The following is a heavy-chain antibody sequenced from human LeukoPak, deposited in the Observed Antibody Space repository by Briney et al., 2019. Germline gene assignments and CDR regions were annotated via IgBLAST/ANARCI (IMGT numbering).Heavy chain of an antibody. CDR3: ARDHRWLGPRSPTFDY. J-gene: IGHJ4*02. CDR1: GFTFSSYE. CDR2: ISSSGSTI. V-gene: IGHV3-48*03. Sequence: GGSLRLSCAASGFTFSSYEMNWVRQAPGKGLEWVSYISSSGSTIYYADSVKGRFTISRDNAKNSLYLQMNSLRAEDTAVYYCARDHRWLGPRSPTFDYWGQGTLVTVSS. D-gene: IGHD6-19*01.